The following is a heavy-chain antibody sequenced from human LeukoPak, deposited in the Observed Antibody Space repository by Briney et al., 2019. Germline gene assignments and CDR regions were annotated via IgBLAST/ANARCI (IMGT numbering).Heavy chain of an antibody. D-gene: IGHD5-12*01. CDR3: AREGLYSGCDFPDY. Sequence: ASVKVSCKASGYSFTSYAISWVRQAPGQGLEWMGWISAYNGNTNYAQKLQGRVTMTTDTSTSTAYMELRSLRSDDTAVYYCAREGLYSGCDFPDYWGQGTLVTVSS. J-gene: IGHJ4*02. CDR1: GYSFTSYA. V-gene: IGHV1-18*01. CDR2: ISAYNGNT.